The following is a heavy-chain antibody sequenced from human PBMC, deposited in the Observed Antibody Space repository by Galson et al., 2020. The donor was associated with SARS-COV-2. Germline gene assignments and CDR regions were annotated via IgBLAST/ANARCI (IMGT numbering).Heavy chain of an antibody. CDR1: GFTFSSYG. Sequence: GESLKISCAASGFTFSSYGMHWVRQAPGKGLEWVAVISYDGSNKYYADSVKGRFTISRDNSKNTLYLQMNSLRSEDTAVYYCAKGRIGYSGYDRIPSGDDDAFDIWGQGTMVTVSS. D-gene: IGHD5-12*01. CDR2: ISYDGSNK. J-gene: IGHJ3*02. V-gene: IGHV3-30*18. CDR3: AKGRIGYSGYDRIPSGDDDAFDI.